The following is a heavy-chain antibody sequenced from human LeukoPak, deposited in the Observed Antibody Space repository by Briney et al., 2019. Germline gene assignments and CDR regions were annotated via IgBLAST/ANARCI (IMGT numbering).Heavy chain of an antibody. D-gene: IGHD4-11*01. Sequence: TGGSLRLSCAASGFTFSSYWMHWVRHAPGKGLVWVSRINSDGSITNYADSVKGRFTISRDNAKNTLYLQMNSLRAEDTAVYYCASSPSNSDYWGQGTLVTVFS. CDR2: INSDGSIT. J-gene: IGHJ4*02. V-gene: IGHV3-74*01. CDR3: ASSPSNSDY. CDR1: GFTFSSYW.